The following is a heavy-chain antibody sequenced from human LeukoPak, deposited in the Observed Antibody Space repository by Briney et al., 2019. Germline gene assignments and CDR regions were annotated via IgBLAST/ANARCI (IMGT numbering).Heavy chain of an antibody. V-gene: IGHV5-51*01. CDR1: GYFFRNYW. D-gene: IGHD6-6*01. CDR3: ARHSTSHSSDAFDI. J-gene: IGHJ3*02. Sequence: GESLVISCKTFGYFFRNYWIGWVRQLPGKGLEWMGIIYPGDSDARYSPSFEGQVTFSVDKSTTTAHLHWNSPQASDSAIYYCARHSTSHSSDAFDIWGPGTLVIVSS. CDR2: IYPGDSDA.